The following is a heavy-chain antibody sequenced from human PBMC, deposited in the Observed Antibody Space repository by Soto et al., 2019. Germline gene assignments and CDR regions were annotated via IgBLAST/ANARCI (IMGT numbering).Heavy chain of an antibody. J-gene: IGHJ3*02. D-gene: IGHD2-15*01. Sequence: SETLSLTCTVSGGSISPYYWNWIRQSPGKGLEWIGYIYYSGSTNYNPSLKSRVTISVDTSKNQFSLKLSSVTAADTAVYYCAGSGYRNCSGDSCYQQRHAFDIWGQGTIVTVSS. CDR2: IYYSGST. V-gene: IGHV4-59*08. CDR1: GGSISPYY. CDR3: AGSGYRNCSGDSCYQQRHAFDI.